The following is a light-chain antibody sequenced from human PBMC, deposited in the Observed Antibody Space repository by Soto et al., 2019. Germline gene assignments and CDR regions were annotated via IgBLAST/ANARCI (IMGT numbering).Light chain of an antibody. CDR1: QGISSW. CDR2: AAS. J-gene: IGKJ5*01. Sequence: DIQMTQSPSSVSASVGDRVTITCRAIQGISSWLAWYQQKPGKAPKLLIYAASSLQSGVPSRFSGGGSGTEFTLTISSLQSEDSAFYYCQQYNKWPTTFGQGTRLEI. CDR3: QQYNKWPTT. V-gene: IGKV1-12*01.